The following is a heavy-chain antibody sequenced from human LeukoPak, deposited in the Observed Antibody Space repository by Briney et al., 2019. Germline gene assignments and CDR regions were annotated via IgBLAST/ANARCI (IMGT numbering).Heavy chain of an antibody. CDR3: TTVSTVVTRDSFY. Sequence: GGSLRLSCTASGFTFGDYGMSWVRQAPGKGLEWVGFIRSKTDGGTTDYAAPVKGRFTISRDDSKNTLYLQMNSLKTEDTAVYYCTTVSTVVTRDSFYWGQGTLVTVSS. J-gene: IGHJ4*02. CDR2: IRSKTDGGTT. D-gene: IGHD4-23*01. V-gene: IGHV3-15*01. CDR1: GFTFGDYG.